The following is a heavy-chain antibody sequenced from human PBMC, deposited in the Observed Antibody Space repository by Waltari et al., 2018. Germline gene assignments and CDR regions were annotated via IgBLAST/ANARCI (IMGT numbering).Heavy chain of an antibody. CDR3: ARVWGVTTSDH. J-gene: IGHJ4*02. D-gene: IGHD3-22*01. CDR2: ISTSGSPI. CDR1: GFTFSSYG. Sequence: EVQLVESGGGLVQPGGSLRLSCAAVGFTFSSYGMNWVRQAPGKGLEWVSYISTSGSPIYNADSVKGRFTISRDNAKNSLYLQMNSLRAEDTAVYYCARVWGVTTSDHWGQGTLVTVSS. V-gene: IGHV3-48*03.